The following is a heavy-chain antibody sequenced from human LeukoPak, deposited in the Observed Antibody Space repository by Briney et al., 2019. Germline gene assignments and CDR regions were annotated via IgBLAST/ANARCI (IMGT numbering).Heavy chain of an antibody. CDR2: ITGSGGNT. CDR1: GFTFRSYA. CDR3: GKEGGA. Sequence: PGGSLRLSCAPSGFTFRSYAMSWVRHAPGKGLEWVSAITGSGGNTLYADSVEGRHILSRHNSKDMVYLQMNSLKVDDTATYYCGKEGGAWGQGTKVTVSS. J-gene: IGHJ5*02. D-gene: IGHD3-16*01. V-gene: IGHV3-23*01.